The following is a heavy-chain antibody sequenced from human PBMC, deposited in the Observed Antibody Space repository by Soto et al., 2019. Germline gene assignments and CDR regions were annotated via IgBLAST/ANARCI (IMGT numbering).Heavy chain of an antibody. CDR2: VNHSGIT. J-gene: IGHJ6*02. CDR1: GGSFSGYY. D-gene: IGHD3-3*01. CDR3: ARGRSSVPDRRGIGYYGLDV. Sequence: QVQLQQWGAGLLKPSETLSLTCVVNGGSFSGYYWSWVRQPPGKGLEWIGEVNHSGITGSSPSLKGRVTISVDASRSEFSLNLTSVTAADTAVYYCARGRSSVPDRRGIGYYGLDVWGQGTTVTVS. V-gene: IGHV4-34*01.